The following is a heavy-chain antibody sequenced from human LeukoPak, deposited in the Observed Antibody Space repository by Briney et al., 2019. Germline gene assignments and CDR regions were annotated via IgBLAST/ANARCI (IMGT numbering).Heavy chain of an antibody. V-gene: IGHV1-8*03. CDR3: AKGRVRQLDPFDN. D-gene: IGHD6-6*01. CDR2: MNPNSGHT. Sequence: ASVKVSCKASGYTFTSYDINWVRQATGQGLEWMGWMNPNSGHTGYAQHFQGRVTITRNTSISTAYMELSSLRSEDTAVYYCAKGRVRQLDPFDNWGQGTLVTVSS. J-gene: IGHJ4*02. CDR1: GYTFTSYD.